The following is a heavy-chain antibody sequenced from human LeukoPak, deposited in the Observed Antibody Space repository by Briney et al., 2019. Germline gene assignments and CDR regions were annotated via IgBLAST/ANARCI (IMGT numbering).Heavy chain of an antibody. V-gene: IGHV1-8*01. CDR2: MNPNSGNT. CDR3: ARSGRYYGSGRNWFDP. Sequence: ASVKVSCKASGYTFTSYDINWVRQATGQGLEWMGWMNPNSGNTDYAQKLQGRVTMTRNTSISTAYMELSSLRSEDTAVYYCARSGRYYGSGRNWFDPWGQGTLVTVSS. CDR1: GYTFTSYD. J-gene: IGHJ5*02. D-gene: IGHD3-10*01.